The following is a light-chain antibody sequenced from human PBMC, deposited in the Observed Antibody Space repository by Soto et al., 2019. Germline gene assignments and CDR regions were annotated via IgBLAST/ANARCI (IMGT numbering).Light chain of an antibody. V-gene: IGKV3-20*01. CDR2: GAS. CDR1: QSVSSSY. Sequence: EIVLTQSPGTLSLSPGERATLSCRASQSVSSSYLAWYQQKPGQAPRLLIYGASSRATGIPDRFSGSGSGTDFTLTFSRLEPEDFAVYYCQQYGGSRTFGQGTKVDIK. CDR3: QQYGGSRT. J-gene: IGKJ1*01.